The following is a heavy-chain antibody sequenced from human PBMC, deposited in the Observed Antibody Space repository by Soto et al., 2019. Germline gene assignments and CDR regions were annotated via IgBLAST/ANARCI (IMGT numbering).Heavy chain of an antibody. CDR1: GFTFSSYA. CDR3: AKDQAPYDYYYGMDV. J-gene: IGHJ6*02. V-gene: IGHV3-23*01. CDR2: ISGSGGST. Sequence: GGSLRLSCAASGFTFSSYAMGWVRQAPGKGLEWVSAISGSGGSTYYADSVKGRFTISRDNSKNTLYLQMNSLRAEDAAVFYCAKDQAPYDYYYGMDVWGQGTTVTVSS.